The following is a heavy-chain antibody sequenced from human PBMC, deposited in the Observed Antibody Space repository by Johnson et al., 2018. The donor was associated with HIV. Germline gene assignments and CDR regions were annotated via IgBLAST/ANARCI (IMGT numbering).Heavy chain of an antibody. CDR1: GFTFSSYG. CDR3: SSPWYYDMYAFDI. Sequence: QVQLVESGGGVVQPGRSLRLSCAASGFTFSSYGMHWVRQAPGKGLEWVAVISYDGSNTYYADSVKGRFSISRDNSKNTVYLQMNSLRPEDTAVYYCSSPWYYDMYAFDIWGQGTLVTVSS. D-gene: IGHD3-22*01. J-gene: IGHJ3*02. V-gene: IGHV3-30*03. CDR2: ISYDGSNT.